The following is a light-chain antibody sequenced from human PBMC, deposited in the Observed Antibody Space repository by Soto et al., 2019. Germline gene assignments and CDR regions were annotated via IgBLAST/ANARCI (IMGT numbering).Light chain of an antibody. V-gene: IGLV2-8*01. Sequence: QSALTQPRSVSGSPGQSVTISCTGTSSGVGGYNYVSWYQQHPGKAPKLMIYEVTKRPSGVPARFSGSKSGNAASLTVSGLQADDEADYYCSSYAGSRNLVFGGGTKLTVL. J-gene: IGLJ2*01. CDR2: EVT. CDR3: SSYAGSRNLV. CDR1: SSGVGGYNY.